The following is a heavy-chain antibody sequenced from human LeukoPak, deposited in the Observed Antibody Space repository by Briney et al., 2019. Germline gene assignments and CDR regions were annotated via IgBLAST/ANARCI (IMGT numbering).Heavy chain of an antibody. J-gene: IGHJ4*02. Sequence: TLSLTCTVSGGSISSYYWSWIRQPPGKALEWLARIDWDDDKYYSTSLKPRLTISKDTSKNQVVLTMTNMDPVDTATYYCARSQFGGGYYFDYWGQGTLVTVSS. CDR3: ARSQFGGGYYFDY. D-gene: IGHD3-10*01. CDR2: IDWDDDK. V-gene: IGHV2-70*11. CDR1: GGSISSYY.